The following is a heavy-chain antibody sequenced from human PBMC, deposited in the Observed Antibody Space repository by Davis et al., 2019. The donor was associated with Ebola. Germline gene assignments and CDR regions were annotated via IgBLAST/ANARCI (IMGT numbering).Heavy chain of an antibody. J-gene: IGHJ6*02. V-gene: IGHV4-59*01. D-gene: IGHD2-8*01. Sequence: PSETLSLTCTVSGGSISSYYWSWIRQPPGKGLEWFGYIYYIGSTNYNPSLKSRVTISVDPSKHQFSLKLSSVTAADTAVYYCARGQEGGMLSPSYYYYGMDVWGQGTTVTVSS. CDR1: GGSISSYY. CDR2: IYYIGST. CDR3: ARGQEGGMLSPSYYYYGMDV.